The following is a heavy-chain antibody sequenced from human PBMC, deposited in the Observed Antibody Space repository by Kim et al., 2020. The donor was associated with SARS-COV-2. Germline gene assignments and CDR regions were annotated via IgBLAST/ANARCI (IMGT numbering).Heavy chain of an antibody. J-gene: IGHJ2*01. Sequence: SETLSLTCAVYGGSFSGYYWSWIRQPPGKGLEWIGEINHSGSTNYNPSLKSRVTISVDTSKNQFSLKPSSVTAADTAVYYCARATTVVNGGYFDLWGRGTLVTVSS. D-gene: IGHD4-17*01. CDR3: ARATTVVNGGYFDL. CDR1: GGSFSGYY. CDR2: INHSGST. V-gene: IGHV4-34*01.